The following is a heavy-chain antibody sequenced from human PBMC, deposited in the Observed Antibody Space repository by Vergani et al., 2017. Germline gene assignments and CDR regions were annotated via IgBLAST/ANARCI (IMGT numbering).Heavy chain of an antibody. CDR1: GYTFSNYY. CDR2: INPSGGHT. V-gene: IGHV1-46*03. D-gene: IGHD3-9*01. J-gene: IGHJ4*02. CDR3: ARGDYGILTGYRY. Sequence: QVQVVQSGAEVKKSGASVKVSCKTSGYTFSNYYMHWVRQAPGQGLEWMGIINPSGGHTNYAQKFQGIVTMTRGTSTSTVYMELSSLRSEDTAIYYCARGDYGILTGYRYWGQGTLVTVSA.